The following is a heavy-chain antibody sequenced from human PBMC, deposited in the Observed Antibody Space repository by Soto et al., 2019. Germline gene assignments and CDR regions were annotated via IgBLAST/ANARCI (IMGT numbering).Heavy chain of an antibody. CDR3: ARGYGDPYYFDY. CDR1: GGSISSGGYY. Sequence: PSETLSLTCTVSGGSISSGGYYWSWIRQHPGKGLEWIGYIYYSGSTYYNPSLKSRVTISVDTSKNQFSLKLSSVTAADTAVYYCARGYGDPYYFDYWGQGTLVPVSS. CDR2: IYYSGST. J-gene: IGHJ4*02. V-gene: IGHV4-31*03. D-gene: IGHD4-17*01.